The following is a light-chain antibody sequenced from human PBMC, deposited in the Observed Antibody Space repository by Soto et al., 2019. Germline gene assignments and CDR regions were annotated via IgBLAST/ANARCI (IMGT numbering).Light chain of an antibody. CDR1: SSDIGAYNY. J-gene: IGLJ1*01. CDR2: DVS. Sequence: QSALTQSASVSGSPGQSITISCTGTSSDIGAYNYVSWYQQHPGKAPKVMIPDVSNRPSRVSSRFSGSKSGNTASLTISGLQAEDEADYSCSSYTTSNTPYVFGTGTKLTVL. V-gene: IGLV2-14*01. CDR3: SSYTTSNTPYV.